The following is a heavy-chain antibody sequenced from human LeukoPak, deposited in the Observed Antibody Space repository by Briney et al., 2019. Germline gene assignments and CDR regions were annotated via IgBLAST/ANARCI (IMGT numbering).Heavy chain of an antibody. J-gene: IGHJ6*02. V-gene: IGHV3-53*01. D-gene: IGHD6-19*01. CDR2: IYSGGST. Sequence: GGSLRLSCAASGFTVSSNYISWVRQAPGKGLEWVSGIYSGGSTYYADSVKARFTISRDNSNNTLYLQMNSLRAEDTAVYYCASRAVAGTTPEFNYYYYGMDVWGQGTTVTVSS. CDR1: GFTVSSNY. CDR3: ASRAVAGTTPEFNYYYYGMDV.